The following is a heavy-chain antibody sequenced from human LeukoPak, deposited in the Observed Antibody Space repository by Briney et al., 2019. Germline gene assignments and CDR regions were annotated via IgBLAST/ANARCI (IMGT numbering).Heavy chain of an antibody. CDR3: ARDLTMAGYLDY. CDR1: GFTFSSYS. D-gene: IGHD5-24*01. Sequence: GGSLRLSCAASGFTFSSYSINWVRQAPGKGLEWVSSISSSSSYRYHADSVKGRFTISRDNAKNSVYLQMNSLRAEDTAVYYCARDLTMAGYLDYWGQGTLVTASS. J-gene: IGHJ4*02. V-gene: IGHV3-21*01. CDR2: ISSSSSYR.